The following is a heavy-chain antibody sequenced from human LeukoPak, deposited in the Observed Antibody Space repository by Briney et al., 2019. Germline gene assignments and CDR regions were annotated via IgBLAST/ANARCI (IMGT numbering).Heavy chain of an antibody. V-gene: IGHV4-61*02. CDR3: ARGAVVPAALVY. D-gene: IGHD2-2*01. CDR2: IYASGST. CDR1: GGSISSGSYY. J-gene: IGHJ4*02. Sequence: PSESLSLTCTVSGGSISSGSYYWTWIRQPAGKGLQWIVRIYASGSTDYNPSLTTRATISVDTSKNHFSLKLSAVTGADTAVYYCARGAVVPAALVYWGQGTLVTVSS.